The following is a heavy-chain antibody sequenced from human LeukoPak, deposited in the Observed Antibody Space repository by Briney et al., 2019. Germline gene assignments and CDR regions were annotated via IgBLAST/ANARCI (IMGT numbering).Heavy chain of an antibody. CDR3: VKARGQTDRYPFDS. J-gene: IGHJ3*02. V-gene: IGHV3-64D*09. D-gene: IGHD3-10*01. Sequence: PGGSLRLSCSASGFTFSHYAMHWVRQAPGKGLEYVSAISSNGGSTSYAGSVKGRFTISRDNSKNTLYLQMSSLRAEDTAVYYCVKARGQTDRYPFDSYGQGTIV. CDR2: ISSNGGST. CDR1: GFTFSHYA.